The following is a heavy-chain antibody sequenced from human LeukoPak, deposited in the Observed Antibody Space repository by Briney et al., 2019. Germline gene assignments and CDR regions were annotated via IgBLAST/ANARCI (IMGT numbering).Heavy chain of an antibody. D-gene: IGHD3-10*01. CDR2: ISSSSSTI. CDR1: GFTFRSYS. Sequence: GVSLRLSCAASGFTFRSYSMNWVRQAQGKGLEWVPYISSSSSTICYADSVKGRFTVSRDNAKNSLYLQMNSLRAEDTAVYYCAKYYGGGVDYWGQGTLVAVSS. J-gene: IGHJ4*02. V-gene: IGHV3-48*01. CDR3: AKYYGGGVDY.